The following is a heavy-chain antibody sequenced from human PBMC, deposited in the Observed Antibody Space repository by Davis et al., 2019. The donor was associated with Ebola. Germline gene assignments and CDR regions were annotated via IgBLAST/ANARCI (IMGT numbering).Heavy chain of an antibody. CDR3: ARGDYYDWVLSDAFDI. D-gene: IGHD3-22*01. J-gene: IGHJ3*02. V-gene: IGHV3-23*01. CDR1: VITFSSYA. Sequence: GGSLRLSCADSVITFSSYAMTWVRQAPGKGLEWVSAISGSGGTTYYAGSVKGRFTVSRDNSKKTMYLQMNSLRAEDTAVYYCARGDYYDWVLSDAFDIWGQGTMVTVSS. CDR2: ISGSGGTT.